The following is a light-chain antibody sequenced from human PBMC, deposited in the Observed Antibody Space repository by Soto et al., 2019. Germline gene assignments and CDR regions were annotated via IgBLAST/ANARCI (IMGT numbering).Light chain of an antibody. CDR2: AAF. Sequence: IVLTQSPCTLSLSPGERATLSCRASQSVSSSYLAWYQQKPGQAPRLLIYAAFSRATGIPDRFSGSGSGTDFTLTISSLQAEDVAVYYCQQYYSTPLTFGGGTKVDIK. CDR1: QSVSSSY. CDR3: QQYYSTPLT. V-gene: IGKV3-20*01. J-gene: IGKJ4*01.